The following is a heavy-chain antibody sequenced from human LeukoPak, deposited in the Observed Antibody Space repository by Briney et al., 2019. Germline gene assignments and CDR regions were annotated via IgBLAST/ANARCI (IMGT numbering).Heavy chain of an antibody. CDR2: ISSSSSTI. D-gene: IGHD3-10*01. Sequence: GGSLRLSCAASGLTFSSYSMNWVRQAPGKELEWVSYISSSSSTIYYADSVKGRFTISRDNSKNTLYLQMNSLRAEDTAVYYCAREKGASGAFDIWGQGTMVTVSS. CDR3: AREKGASGAFDI. J-gene: IGHJ3*02. V-gene: IGHV3-48*01. CDR1: GLTFSSYS.